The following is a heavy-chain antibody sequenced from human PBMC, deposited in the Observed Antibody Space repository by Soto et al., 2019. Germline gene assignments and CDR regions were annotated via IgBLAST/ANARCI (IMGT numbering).Heavy chain of an antibody. CDR1: GYSFAGYW. CDR2: IDPSDSQT. V-gene: IGHV5-10-1*04. D-gene: IGHD3-22*01. CDR3: ARQIYDSDTGPNFQYYFDS. J-gene: IGHJ4*02. Sequence: GESLKISSKASGYSFAGYWITWVRQKPGKGLEWMGRIDPSDSQTYYSPSFRGQVTISATKSITTVFLQWSSLRASDTAMYYCARQIYDSDTGPNFQYYFDSWGQGTPVTVSS.